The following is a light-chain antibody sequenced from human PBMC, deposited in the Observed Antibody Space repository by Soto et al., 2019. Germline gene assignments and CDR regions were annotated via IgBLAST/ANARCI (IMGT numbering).Light chain of an antibody. CDR1: SSDVGGYNY. CDR3: SSYTSTDNFYV. J-gene: IGLJ1*01. V-gene: IGLV2-14*01. Sequence: QSALTQPASVSGSPGQSITISCTGTSSDVGGYNYVSWYQQHPGKAPKLMIYDVSNRPSGVSNRFSGSKSGNTASLTISGLQAEDEADYYCSSYTSTDNFYVFGTGTKVTVL. CDR2: DVS.